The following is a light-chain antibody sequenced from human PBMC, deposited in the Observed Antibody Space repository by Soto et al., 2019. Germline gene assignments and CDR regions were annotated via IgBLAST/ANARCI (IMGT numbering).Light chain of an antibody. CDR1: ENSASY. Sequence: IQMTQSPSSLSASAGDRVTVNCRTSENSASYVSWFQQRPGKAPNLLIYSASTLHTGVSSRFSGNGSGTHFTLTVERLQAEDVATYYCQQTFSLPYTFGQGTKVEI. CDR2: SAS. V-gene: IGKV1-39*01. J-gene: IGKJ2*01. CDR3: QQTFSLPYT.